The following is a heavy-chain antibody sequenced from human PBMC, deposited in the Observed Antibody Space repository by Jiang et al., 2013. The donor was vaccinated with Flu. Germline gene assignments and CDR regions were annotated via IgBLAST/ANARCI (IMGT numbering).Heavy chain of an antibody. CDR1: GFTFSTYG. J-gene: IGHJ4*02. CDR3: ARADYDFWPGWLGY. D-gene: IGHD3-3*01. CDR2: MWYDANNK. Sequence: VQLLESGGGVVQPGRSLRLSCAASGFTFSTYGMHWVRQAPGKGLEWVAVMWYDANNKYYTDSVKGRFTISRDNSKNTLYLQMNSLRAEDTAVYYCARADYDFWPGWLGYWGQGTLVTVSS. V-gene: IGHV3-33*01.